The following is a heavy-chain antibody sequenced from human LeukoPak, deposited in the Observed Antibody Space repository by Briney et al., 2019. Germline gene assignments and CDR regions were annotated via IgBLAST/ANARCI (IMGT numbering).Heavy chain of an antibody. V-gene: IGHV3-48*03. Sequence: GGSLRLSCAASGFTFSSYDMKWLRQAPGKGLEWVSHISGSGGNIGYADSVKGRFTISRDNAKNSLYLQMNSLRAEDTAVYYCARGKMDTAMVYWGQGTLVTVSS. D-gene: IGHD5-18*01. J-gene: IGHJ4*02. CDR3: ARGKMDTAMVY. CDR1: GFTFSSYD. CDR2: ISGSGGNI.